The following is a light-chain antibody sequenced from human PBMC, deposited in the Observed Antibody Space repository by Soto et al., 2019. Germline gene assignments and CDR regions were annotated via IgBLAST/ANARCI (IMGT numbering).Light chain of an antibody. J-gene: IGKJ2*01. CDR2: GAS. V-gene: IGKV3-20*01. CDR1: QSVSSSY. Sequence: EIVLTQYPGTLSLSPGERATLSCRASQSVSSSYLAWYQQKPGQAPRLVIYGASSRATGIPDRFSGSGSGTDFTLTISRLEPEDFAVYYCQQYGSSPPYTFGQGTKLEI. CDR3: QQYGSSPPYT.